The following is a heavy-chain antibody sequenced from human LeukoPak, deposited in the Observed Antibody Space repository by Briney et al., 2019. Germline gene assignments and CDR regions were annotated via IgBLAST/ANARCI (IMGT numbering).Heavy chain of an antibody. V-gene: IGHV1-46*01. J-gene: IGHJ6*03. CDR2: INPSGGST. D-gene: IGHD2-2*01. CDR1: GYTFTSYY. Sequence: ASVTVSCKASGYTFTSYYMHWVRQAPGQGLEWMGIINPSGGSTSYAQKFQGRVTMTRDTSTSTVYMELSSLRSEDTAVYYCARDKEVVVVPAYYYYYMDVWGKGTTVTISS. CDR3: ARDKEVVVVPAYYYYYMDV.